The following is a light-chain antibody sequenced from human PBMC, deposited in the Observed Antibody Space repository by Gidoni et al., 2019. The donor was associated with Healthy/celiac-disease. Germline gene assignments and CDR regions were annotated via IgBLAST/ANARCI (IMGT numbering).Light chain of an antibody. Sequence: IVMTQSRLSLPVTPGEPASISCRSSQSLRHSNGYHYLDWYLQKPGPSPPLLIYLGSHRASGLPDRFSCSGSGTDFTLNISRVEAEDVGVYYCMQALQPQTFGQGTRLEIK. CDR1: QSLRHSNGYHY. V-gene: IGKV2-28*01. CDR2: LGS. J-gene: IGKJ5*01. CDR3: MQALQPQT.